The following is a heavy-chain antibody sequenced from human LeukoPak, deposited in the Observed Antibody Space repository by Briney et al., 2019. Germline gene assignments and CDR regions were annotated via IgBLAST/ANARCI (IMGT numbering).Heavy chain of an antibody. J-gene: IGHJ4*02. V-gene: IGHV3-23*01. CDR2: ISGSGGTT. Sequence: PGGSLRLSCTASGFTFSSYAMNWVRQAPGKGLEWISAISGSGGTTYYADSVKGRFTISRDNSKNTLYLQMNSLRAEDMALYYCSKTVSGWNYFDYWGQGTLVTVSS. D-gene: IGHD6-19*01. CDR1: GFTFSSYA. CDR3: SKTVSGWNYFDY.